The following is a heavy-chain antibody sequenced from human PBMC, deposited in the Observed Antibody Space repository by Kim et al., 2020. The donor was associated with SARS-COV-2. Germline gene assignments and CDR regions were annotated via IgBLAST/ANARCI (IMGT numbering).Heavy chain of an antibody. CDR1: GYTFTGYY. CDR2: INPNSGGT. V-gene: IGHV1-2*06. Sequence: ASVKVSCKASGYTFTGYYMHWVRQAPGQGLEWMGRINPNSGGTNYAQKFQGRVTMTRDTSISPAYMELSRLRSDDTAVYYCARARHTIFGVVTKSVSGPGQYWGQGTLVTVSS. D-gene: IGHD3-3*01. CDR3: ARARHTIFGVVTKSVSGPGQY. J-gene: IGHJ4*02.